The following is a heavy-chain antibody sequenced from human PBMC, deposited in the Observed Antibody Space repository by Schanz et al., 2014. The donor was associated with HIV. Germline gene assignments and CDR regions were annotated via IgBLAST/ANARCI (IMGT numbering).Heavy chain of an antibody. D-gene: IGHD6-19*01. CDR2: ISYDGSNK. CDR1: GFTFRSYA. CDR3: ARDGSSGWQDPFDY. Sequence: QVQLVESGGGVVQPGRSLRLSCAASGFTFRSYAMHWVRQAPGKGLEWVAVISYDGSNKYYADSVKGRSTISRDNSKNTLYLQMNSLRAEDTAVYYCARDGSSGWQDPFDYRGQGTLVTVSS. V-gene: IGHV3-30-3*01. J-gene: IGHJ4*02.